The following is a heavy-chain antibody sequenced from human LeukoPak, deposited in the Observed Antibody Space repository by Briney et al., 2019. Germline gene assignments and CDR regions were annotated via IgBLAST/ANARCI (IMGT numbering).Heavy chain of an antibody. D-gene: IGHD3-22*01. CDR3: ARVGVGYFDSSDYYRPDAFDI. Sequence: SETLSLTCTVSGGSISSYYWSWIRQPAGKGLEWIGRIYISGSTNYNPSLKSRVTMSVDTSKNQFSLKLSSVTAADTAVYYCARVGVGYFDSSDYYRPDAFDIWGQGTMVTVSS. CDR2: IYISGST. V-gene: IGHV4-4*07. CDR1: GGSISSYY. J-gene: IGHJ3*02.